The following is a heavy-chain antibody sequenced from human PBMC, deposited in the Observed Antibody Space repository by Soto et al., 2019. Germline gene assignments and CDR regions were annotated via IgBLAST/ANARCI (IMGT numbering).Heavy chain of an antibody. CDR3: ANGKDGLRYYYGMDV. V-gene: IGHV3-30*18. CDR1: GLTFRDSG. Sequence: QVHLVESGGGVVQPGTSLRLSCVVSGLTFRDSGMHWVRQAPGKGLEWVAVISFDGSERHYRDSVKGRFSISRDNSRNTLYLQMNSLRGDDSAVYYCANGKDGLRYYYGMDVWGQGSTVTVSS. J-gene: IGHJ6*02. D-gene: IGHD1-26*01. CDR2: ISFDGSER.